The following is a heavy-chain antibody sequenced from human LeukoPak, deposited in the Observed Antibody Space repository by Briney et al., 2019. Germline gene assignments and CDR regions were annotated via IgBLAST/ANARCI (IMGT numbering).Heavy chain of an antibody. CDR2: IYYSGST. D-gene: IGHD6-13*01. J-gene: IGHJ3*02. CDR1: GGSISSYY. V-gene: IGHV4-59*01. Sequence: SETLSLTCTVSGGSISSYYWSWIRQPPGKGLEWIGYIYYSGSTNYNPSLKSRVTISVDTSKNQFSLKLSSVTAADTAVYYCARDRPAGTDAFDIWGQGTMVTVSS. CDR3: ARDRPAGTDAFDI.